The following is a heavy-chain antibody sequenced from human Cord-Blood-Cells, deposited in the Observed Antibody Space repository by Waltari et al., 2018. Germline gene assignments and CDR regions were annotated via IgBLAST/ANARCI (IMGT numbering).Heavy chain of an antibody. J-gene: IGHJ6*02. CDR3: ARVRVVGSGYYYYYYGMDV. Sequence: QVQLQQWGAGLLKPSETLSLTCAVYGGSFSGYYWRWIRQPPGKGLEWIGEINHSGSTNYNPSLKSRVTISVDTSKNQFSLKLSSVTAADTAVYYCARVRVVGSGYYYYYYGMDVWGQGTTVTISS. V-gene: IGHV4-34*01. CDR2: INHSGST. D-gene: IGHD3-22*01. CDR1: GGSFSGYY.